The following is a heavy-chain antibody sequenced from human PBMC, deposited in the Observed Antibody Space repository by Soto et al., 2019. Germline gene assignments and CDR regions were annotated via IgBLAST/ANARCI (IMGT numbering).Heavy chain of an antibody. CDR1: GGSISSGDYY. J-gene: IGHJ6*02. D-gene: IGHD3-3*01. V-gene: IGHV4-30-4*01. CDR3: ARDRYYDFWTGPRPNSGMDV. Sequence: SETLSLTCTVSGGSISSGDYYWSWIRQPPGKGLEWIGYIYYSGSTYYNPSLKSRVTISVDTSKNQFSLKLSSVTAADTAVYYCARDRYYDFWTGPRPNSGMDVWGQGTMVTVSS. CDR2: IYYSGST.